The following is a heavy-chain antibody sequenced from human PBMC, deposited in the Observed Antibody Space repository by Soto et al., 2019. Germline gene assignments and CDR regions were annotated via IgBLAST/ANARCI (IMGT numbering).Heavy chain of an antibody. CDR1: GGTFSSYA. J-gene: IGHJ4*02. V-gene: IGHV1-69*01. Sequence: QVQLVQSGAEVKKPGSSVKVSCKASGGTFSSYAISWVRQAPGQGLEWMGGIIPIFGTANYAQKFQGRVTITADESKSTAYMELSSLRSEDTAVYYCARSHYYDSSGYSGYFDYWGQGTLVTVSS. D-gene: IGHD3-22*01. CDR3: ARSHYYDSSGYSGYFDY. CDR2: IIPIFGTA.